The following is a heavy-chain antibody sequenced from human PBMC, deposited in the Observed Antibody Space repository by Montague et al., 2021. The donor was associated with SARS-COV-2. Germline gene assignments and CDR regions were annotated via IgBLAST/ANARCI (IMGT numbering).Heavy chain of an antibody. Sequence: ETLSLTCAVYGGSFGDAHWSWIRQPPGKGLEWIGDIKQSGSTNYNPSLKSRGTISVDTSKNQFSLKLTSVTAADTAVYFCARGHLSVSMIVVVFTSASYYFDYWGQGAQVTVSS. J-gene: IGHJ4*02. CDR2: IKQSGST. V-gene: IGHV4-34*01. D-gene: IGHD3-22*01. CDR1: GGSFGDAH. CDR3: ARGHLSVSMIVVVFTSASYYFDY.